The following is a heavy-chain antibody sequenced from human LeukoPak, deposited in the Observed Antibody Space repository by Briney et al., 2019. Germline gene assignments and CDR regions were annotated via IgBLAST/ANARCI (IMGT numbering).Heavy chain of an antibody. J-gene: IGHJ4*02. CDR2: IKADGSQQ. V-gene: IGHV3-7*03. Sequence: GLEWVANIKADGSQQYYVDSVRGRFTITRDNAENSLYLQMNSLRAEDTAVYYCTRNSLDYWGLGTLVTVSS. CDR3: TRNSLDY.